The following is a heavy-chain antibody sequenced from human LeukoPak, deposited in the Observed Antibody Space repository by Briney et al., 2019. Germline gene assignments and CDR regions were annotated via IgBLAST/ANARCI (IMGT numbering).Heavy chain of an antibody. CDR3: AKDRSSGWYGEVDY. Sequence: PGGSLRLSCAASGFPFRSSWMHWVRQAPGRGLVWVSRLNADGISASYANSVKGRFTISRDNAKKSLYLQMNSLRIEDTALYYCAKDRSSGWYGEVDYWGQGTLVTVSS. CDR2: LNADGISA. V-gene: IGHV3-74*01. CDR1: GFPFRSSW. J-gene: IGHJ4*02. D-gene: IGHD6-19*01.